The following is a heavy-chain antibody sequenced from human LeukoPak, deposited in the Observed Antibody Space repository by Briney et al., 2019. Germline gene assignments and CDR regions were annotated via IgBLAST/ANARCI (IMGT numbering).Heavy chain of an antibody. J-gene: IGHJ4*02. D-gene: IGHD6-13*01. CDR3: ARSRSSSSWWSY. Sequence: GASVKVSCKASGDTFTGYYMHWVRQAPGQGLEWMGWINPNSGGTNYAQKFQGRVTMTRDTSISTAYMELSRLRSDDTAVCYCARSRSSSSWWSYWRQGTLVTVSS. CDR2: INPNSGGT. V-gene: IGHV1-2*02. CDR1: GDTFTGYY.